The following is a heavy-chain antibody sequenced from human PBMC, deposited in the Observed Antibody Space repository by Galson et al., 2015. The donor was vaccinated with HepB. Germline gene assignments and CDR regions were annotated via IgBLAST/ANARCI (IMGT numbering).Heavy chain of an antibody. V-gene: IGHV3-30*03. CDR3: GIVPVPMDV. J-gene: IGHJ6*03. CDR2: ISRHGDTK. CDR1: GFTFSHYG. Sequence: SLRLSCAASGFTFSHYGMVWVRQVPGKGLEWMSFISRHGDTKLYADSVKGRFSISRDNSGNTLHLLMNSLSAEDTAAYFCGIVPVPMDVWGKGTTVTVSS. D-gene: IGHD3-16*02.